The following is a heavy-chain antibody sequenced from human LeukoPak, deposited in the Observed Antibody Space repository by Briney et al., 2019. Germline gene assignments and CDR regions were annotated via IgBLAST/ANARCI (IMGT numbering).Heavy chain of an antibody. CDR2: IYTSGST. CDR1: GGSISSYY. J-gene: IGHJ4*02. Sequence: SETLSLTCTVSGGSISSYYWSWIRQPAGKGLEWIGRIYTSGSTNYNPSLKSRVTMSVDTSKNQFSLKLSSVTAADTAMSYCARGISYSSSWYFDYWGQGTLVTVSS. D-gene: IGHD6-13*01. CDR3: ARGISYSSSWYFDY. V-gene: IGHV4-4*07.